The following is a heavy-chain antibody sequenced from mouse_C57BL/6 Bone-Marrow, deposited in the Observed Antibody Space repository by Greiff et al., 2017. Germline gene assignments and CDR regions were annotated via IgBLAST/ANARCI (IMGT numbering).Heavy chain of an antibody. CDR3: VWSAWFAY. J-gene: IGHJ3*01. V-gene: IGHV1-81*01. Sequence: VKLMESGAELARPGASVKLSCKASGYTFTSYGISWVKQRTGQGLEWIGEIYPRSGNTYYNEKFKGKATLTADKSSSSAYIELRCLTSEASAVYFCVWSAWFAYWGQGTLVTVSA. CDR2: IYPRSGNT. D-gene: IGHD1-1*02. CDR1: GYTFTSYG.